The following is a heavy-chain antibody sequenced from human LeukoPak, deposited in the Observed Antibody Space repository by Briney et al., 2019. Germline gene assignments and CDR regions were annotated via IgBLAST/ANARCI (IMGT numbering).Heavy chain of an antibody. V-gene: IGHV4-31*09. CDR2: IYYSGST. J-gene: IGHJ4*02. CDR3: AMITFGGVIGLDY. CDR1: GGSISSGGYY. Sequence: SETLSLTCTVSGGSISSGGYYWSWIRQHPGKGLEWIGYIYYSGSTYYNPSLKSRVTISVDKSKNQFSLKLSSVTAADTAVYYCAMITFGGVIGLDYWGQGTLVTVSS. D-gene: IGHD3-16*02.